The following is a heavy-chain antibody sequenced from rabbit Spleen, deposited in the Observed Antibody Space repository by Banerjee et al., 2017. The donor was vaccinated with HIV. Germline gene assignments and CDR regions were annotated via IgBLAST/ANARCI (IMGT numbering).Heavy chain of an antibody. CDR2: IYTGDGST. V-gene: IGHV1S45*01. CDR1: GFSFSSNYY. CDR3: ARDSGTSFSTYGMDL. D-gene: IGHD8-1*01. Sequence: QEQLVESGGGLVQPEGSLTLTCTASGFSFSSNYYMCWVRQAPGKGLEWIGCIYTGDGSTDYASWVNGRFTISKTSSTTVTLQMTSLTVADTATYFCARDSGTSFSTYGMDLWGPGTLVTVS. J-gene: IGHJ6*01.